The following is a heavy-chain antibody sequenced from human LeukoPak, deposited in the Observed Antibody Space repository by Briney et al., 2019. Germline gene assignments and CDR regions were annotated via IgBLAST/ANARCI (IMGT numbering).Heavy chain of an antibody. CDR2: MNPNSGNT. D-gene: IGHD3-3*01. CDR3: ARALHRRITTLFF. J-gene: IGHJ4*02. CDR1: GYTFTSYA. V-gene: IGHV1-8*03. Sequence: GASVKVSCKASGYTFTSYAINWVRQATGQGLEWMGWMNPNSGNTGYAQKFQGRVTITRNTSISTAYMELSSLRSEDTAVYYCARALHRRITTLFFWGQGTLVTVSS.